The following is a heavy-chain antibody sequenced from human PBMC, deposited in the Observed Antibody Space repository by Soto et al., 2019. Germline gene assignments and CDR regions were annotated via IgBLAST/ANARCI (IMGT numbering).Heavy chain of an antibody. CDR3: AKYSGSYPVYNGLSL. V-gene: IGHV3-23*01. Sequence: EVQLLESGGGLVQPGGSLRLSCAASGFPFSTSAMNWVRQAPGKGLEWVSIISASSDAAYYAESVKGRFASSRDNSKNTLYLQINSLRAEDADVYYCAKYSGSYPVYNGLSLWGKGTTVTVSP. CDR2: ISASSDAA. D-gene: IGHD1-26*01. J-gene: IGHJ6*04. CDR1: GFPFSTSA.